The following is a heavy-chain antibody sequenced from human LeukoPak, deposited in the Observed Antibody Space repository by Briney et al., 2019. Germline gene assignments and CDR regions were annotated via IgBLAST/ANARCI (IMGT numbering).Heavy chain of an antibody. CDR3: AREDDILTDQNAFDI. V-gene: IGHV3-7*01. CDR2: IKQDGSEK. CDR1: GFTFSSYW. J-gene: IGHJ3*02. D-gene: IGHD3-9*01. Sequence: GGSLRLSCAASGFTFSSYWMSWVRQAPGKGLEWVANIKQDGSEKYYVDSVKGRFTISRDNAKNSLYLQMNSLRAEDTAVYYCAREDDILTDQNAFDIWGQGTMVTVSS.